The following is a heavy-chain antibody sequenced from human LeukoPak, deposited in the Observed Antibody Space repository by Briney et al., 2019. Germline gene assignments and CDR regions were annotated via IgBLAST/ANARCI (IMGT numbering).Heavy chain of an antibody. V-gene: IGHV4-39*01. CDR3: AKRRGASSELDP. J-gene: IGHJ5*02. CDR2: IYYSGST. CDR1: GGSISSTTSY. D-gene: IGHD6-6*01. Sequence: PSETLSLTCAVSGGSISSTTSYWGWIRQPPGKGLEWIGRIYYSGSTFYNPSLKSRVTISVDTSKNQFSLRLTSMTAADTAVYYCAKRRGASSELDPWGQGTLVTVSS.